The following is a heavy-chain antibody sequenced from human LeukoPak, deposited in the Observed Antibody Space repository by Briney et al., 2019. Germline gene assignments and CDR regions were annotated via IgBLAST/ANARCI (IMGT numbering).Heavy chain of an antibody. CDR1: GFTFSSYW. D-gene: IGHD2-15*01. J-gene: IGHJ3*02. CDR2: IRFDGSNK. Sequence: GGSLRLSCAASGFTFSSYWMSWVRQAPGKGLEWVSFIRFDGSNKYYADSVKGRFTISRDSSKNTLYLQMNSLRAEDTAVYYCARDACRGSCYSGSVGAFDIWGQGTMVTVSS. V-gene: IGHV3-30*02. CDR3: ARDACRGSCYSGSVGAFDI.